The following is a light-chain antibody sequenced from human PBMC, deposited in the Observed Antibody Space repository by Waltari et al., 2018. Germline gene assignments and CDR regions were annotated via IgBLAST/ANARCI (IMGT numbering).Light chain of an antibody. CDR1: SDVNVPSYN. CDR2: YFSDSDQ. J-gene: IGLJ3*02. Sequence: QPVLTQPPSSSASPGDSARLTCTLSSDVNVPSYNLYWYQQKPGSPPRYLLFYFSDSDQGRGSGVPSRFSGSKDASANTAILLISGLQSEDEGDYYCMIWPNNVGVFGGGTKLTVL. V-gene: IGLV5-37*01. CDR3: MIWPNNVGV.